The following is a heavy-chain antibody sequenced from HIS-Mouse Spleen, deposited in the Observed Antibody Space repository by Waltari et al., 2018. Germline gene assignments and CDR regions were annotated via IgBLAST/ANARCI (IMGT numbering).Heavy chain of an antibody. Sequence: QLQLQESGPGLVKPSETLSLTCTVSGGSISSSSYYWGWIRQPPGKGLEWIGSIYYRGSTDYTPSLNSRVTISVDTSQNQFSLKLSSVTAADPAVYYCAREIPYSSSWYDWYVDLWGRGTLVTVSS. CDR1: GGSISSSSYY. V-gene: IGHV4-39*07. J-gene: IGHJ2*01. D-gene: IGHD6-13*01. CDR3: AREIPYSSSWYDWYVDL. CDR2: IYYRGST.